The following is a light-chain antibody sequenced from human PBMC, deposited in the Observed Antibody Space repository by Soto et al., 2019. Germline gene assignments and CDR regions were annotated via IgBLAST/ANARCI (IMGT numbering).Light chain of an antibody. CDR2: EVT. CDR1: SNDVGTYNL. CDR3: CSYASSTVI. Sequence: QSALTQPASVSGSPGQSITISCTGTSNDVGTYNLVSWYQQHPGKAPKLMIYEVTKRPSGVSNRFSGSKSGNTASLIISGLQAEDEADYYCCSYASSTVIFGGGTKLTVL. V-gene: IGLV2-23*02. J-gene: IGLJ2*01.